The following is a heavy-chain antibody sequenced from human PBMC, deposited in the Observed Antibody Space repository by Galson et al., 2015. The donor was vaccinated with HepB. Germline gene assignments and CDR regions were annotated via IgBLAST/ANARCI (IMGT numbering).Heavy chain of an antibody. V-gene: IGHV3-7*03. CDR3: ARYLIAAAGHNWFDP. CDR1: GFTFSSYW. Sequence: SLRLSCAASGFTFSSYWMSWVRQAPGKGLEWVANIKQDGSEKYYVDSVKGRFTISRDNAKNSLYLQMNSLRAEDTAVYYCARYLIAAAGHNWFDPWGQGTLVTVSS. CDR2: IKQDGSEK. D-gene: IGHD6-13*01. J-gene: IGHJ5*02.